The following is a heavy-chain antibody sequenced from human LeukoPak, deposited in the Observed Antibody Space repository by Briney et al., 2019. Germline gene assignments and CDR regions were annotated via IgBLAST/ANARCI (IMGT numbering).Heavy chain of an antibody. V-gene: IGHV3-21*04. CDR1: GFTLSPYG. CDR2: ISSSSTYI. D-gene: IGHD5-18*01. CDR3: ARDFAGGYSYGGPPGLRDYYYGMDV. J-gene: IGHJ6*02. Sequence: GGSLRLSCAASGFTLSPYGMNWVRQAPGKGLEWVSAISSSSTYIYYADSVKGRFNISRDNSKSTLFLQMNSLRAEDTAVYYCARDFAGGYSYGGPPGLRDYYYGMDVWGQGTTVTVSS.